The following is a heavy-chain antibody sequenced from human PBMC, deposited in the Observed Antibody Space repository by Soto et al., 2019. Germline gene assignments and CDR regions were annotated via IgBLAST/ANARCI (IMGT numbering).Heavy chain of an antibody. V-gene: IGHV4-59*12. CDR1: GGSISSYY. J-gene: IGHJ4*02. CDR2: IYYSGST. D-gene: IGHD3-9*01. CDR3: ARGLTLRYFDWSPNRYFDY. Sequence: SETLSLTCTVSGGSISSYYWSWIRQPPGKGLEWIGYIYYSGSTNYNPSLKSRVTISVDTSKNQFSLKLSSVTAADTAVYYCARGLTLRYFDWSPNRYFDYWGQGTLVTVSS.